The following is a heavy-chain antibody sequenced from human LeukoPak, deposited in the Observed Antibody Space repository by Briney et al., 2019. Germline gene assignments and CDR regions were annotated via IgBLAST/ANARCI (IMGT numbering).Heavy chain of an antibody. V-gene: IGHV4-38-2*02. D-gene: IGHD5-24*01. CDR1: GYSISSGYY. CDR2: MYHSGST. Sequence: SETLSLTCTVSGYSISSGYYWAWIRQPPEKGLEWIGSMYHSGSTYYNPSLKSRVTISVDTSKNQFSLKVSSVTAADTAVYYCAKHFMATTFHFDYWGQGTLVTVSS. J-gene: IGHJ4*02. CDR3: AKHFMATTFHFDY.